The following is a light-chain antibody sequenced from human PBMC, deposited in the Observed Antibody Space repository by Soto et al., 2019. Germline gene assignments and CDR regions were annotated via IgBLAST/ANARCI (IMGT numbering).Light chain of an antibody. CDR3: QQYGSSST. J-gene: IGKJ5*01. V-gene: IGKV3-20*01. CDR1: QSVTSY. Sequence: EIVLTQYTATLSLSPGERATLSCRASQSVTSYLSWYQQRPGQAPRLLIYGASSRPTGIPDRFSGSGSGTDFTLTISGLEPEDFAVYYCQQYGSSSTFGQGTLLQI. CDR2: GAS.